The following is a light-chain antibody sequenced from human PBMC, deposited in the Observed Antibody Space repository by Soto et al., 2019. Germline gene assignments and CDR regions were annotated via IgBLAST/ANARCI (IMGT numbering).Light chain of an antibody. J-gene: IGLJ1*01. CDR2: DVS. CDR3: CSYAGSYTFYV. Sequence: QSVLTQSRSVSGSPGQSVTISCTGTSSDFGGYNYVSWYQQHPGKAPKLMIYDVSKRPSGVPDRFSGSKSGNTASLTISGLQAEDEADYYCCSYAGSYTFYVFGTGTKVTVL. V-gene: IGLV2-11*01. CDR1: SSDFGGYNY.